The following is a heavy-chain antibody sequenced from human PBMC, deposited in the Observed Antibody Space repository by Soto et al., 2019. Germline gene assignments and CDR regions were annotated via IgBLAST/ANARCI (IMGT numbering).Heavy chain of an antibody. CDR2: ISATGGST. Sequence: GSLRLSCAASGFTFNNYAMNWVRQAPGKGLEWVATISATGGSTYYADSVKGRFTISRDNSKNTLYLQMNGLRVEDTAVYYCARDSNSYFQHWGQGTLVTVSS. CDR3: ARDSNSYFQH. J-gene: IGHJ1*01. V-gene: IGHV3-23*01. CDR1: GFTFNNYA.